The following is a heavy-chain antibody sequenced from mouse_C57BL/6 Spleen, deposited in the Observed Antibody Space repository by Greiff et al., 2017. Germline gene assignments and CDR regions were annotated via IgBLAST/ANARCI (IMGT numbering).Heavy chain of an antibody. CDR1: GYTFTSYW. Sequence: QVQLQQPGAELVKPGASVKLSCKASGYTFTSYWMHWVKQRPGQGLEWIGMIHPNSGSTNYNEKFKSKATLTVDKSSSTAYMQLSSLTSEDSAVYYCARSYSSSPYAMDYWGQGTSVTVSS. V-gene: IGHV1-64*01. J-gene: IGHJ4*01. CDR3: ARSYSSSPYAMDY. D-gene: IGHD1-1*01. CDR2: IHPNSGST.